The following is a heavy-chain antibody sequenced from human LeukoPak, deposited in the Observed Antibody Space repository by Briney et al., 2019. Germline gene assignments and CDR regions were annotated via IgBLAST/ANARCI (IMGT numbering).Heavy chain of an antibody. J-gene: IGHJ4*02. CDR3: ARASVLMGATMPVYFDY. D-gene: IGHD1-26*01. V-gene: IGHV1-69*05. CDR2: IIPIFGTA. Sequence: ASVKVSCKASGGTFSSYAISWVRQAPGHGLEWMGGIIPIFGTANYAQKFQGRVTITTDESTSTAYMELSSLRSEDTAVYYCARASVLMGATMPVYFDYWGQGTLVTVSS. CDR1: GGTFSSYA.